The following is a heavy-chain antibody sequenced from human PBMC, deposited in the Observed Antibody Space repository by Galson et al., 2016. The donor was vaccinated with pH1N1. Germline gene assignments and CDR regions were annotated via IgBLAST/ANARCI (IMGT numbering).Heavy chain of an antibody. V-gene: IGHV3-30*04. CDR3: ATSYTYGYGAAFDL. J-gene: IGHJ3*01. D-gene: IGHD5-18*01. CDR2: ASFDGGTT. CDR1: GFSFSSYT. Sequence: SLRLSCAASGFSFSSYTMHWARQAPGKGLEWVTVASFDGGTTYYADAVKGRFTISRDNDKSTLYLQMGSLRAEDTATYYCATSYTYGYGAAFDLWGQGTTVIVSS.